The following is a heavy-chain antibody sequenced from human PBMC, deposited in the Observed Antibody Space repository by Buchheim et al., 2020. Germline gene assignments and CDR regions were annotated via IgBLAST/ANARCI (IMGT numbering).Heavy chain of an antibody. CDR3: AKNFREGEACYDY. CDR2: ISGGGSHI. D-gene: IGHD2-15*01. V-gene: IGHV3-23*01. J-gene: IGHJ4*02. CDR1: GFTYSNYA. Sequence: EVQLLDSGGGLVQPGGSLRLSCAASGFTYSNYAMTWVRQVPGKGLEWVSAISGGGSHIYYADSLKGRFTMSRDNSKSTLYLQMNNLRAEDTAIYYCAKNFREGEACYDYWGLGNL.